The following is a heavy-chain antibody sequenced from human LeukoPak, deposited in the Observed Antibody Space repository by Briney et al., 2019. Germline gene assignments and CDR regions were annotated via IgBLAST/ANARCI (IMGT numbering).Heavy chain of an antibody. J-gene: IGHJ4*02. Sequence: ASVKVSCKVSGYTLTELSMHWVRQAPGKGLEWMGGFDPEDGETIYAQKFQGRVTMTEDTSTDTAYMELSSLRSEDTAVYYCATARMRLERPTHFDYWGQGTLVTVSS. V-gene: IGHV1-24*01. CDR3: ATARMRLERPTHFDY. CDR2: FDPEDGET. D-gene: IGHD1-1*01. CDR1: GYTLTELS.